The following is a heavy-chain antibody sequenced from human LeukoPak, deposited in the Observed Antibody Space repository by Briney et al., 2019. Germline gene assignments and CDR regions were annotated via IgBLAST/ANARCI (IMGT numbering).Heavy chain of an antibody. J-gene: IGHJ4*02. D-gene: IGHD4-23*01. V-gene: IGHV4-59*12. CDR1: GGSISSYY. Sequence: SETLSLTCTVSGGSISSYYWSWIRQPPGKGLEWIGYIYYSGSTNYNPSLKSRVTISVDTSKNQFSLKLSSVTAADTAVYYCARDPNTVAFFDYWGQGTLVTVSS. CDR3: ARDPNTVAFFDY. CDR2: IYYSGST.